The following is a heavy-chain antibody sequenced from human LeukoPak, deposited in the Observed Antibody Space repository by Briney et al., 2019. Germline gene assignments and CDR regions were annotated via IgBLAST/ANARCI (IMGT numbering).Heavy chain of an antibody. D-gene: IGHD2-15*01. J-gene: IGHJ3*02. CDR3: AREGYCSGGSCRPAAFDI. Sequence: TSETLSLTCAVSGASISSGPWWSWVRQPPGKGLEWIGDILHSGSTNYNPSLKSRVTISVDTSKNQFSLKLSSVTAADTAVYYCAREGYCSGGSCRPAAFDIWGQGTMVTVSS. V-gene: IGHV4-4*02. CDR2: ILHSGST. CDR1: GASISSGPW.